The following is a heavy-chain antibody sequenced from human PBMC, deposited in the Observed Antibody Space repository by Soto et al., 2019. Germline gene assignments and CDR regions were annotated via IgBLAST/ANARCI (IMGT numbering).Heavy chain of an antibody. J-gene: IGHJ6*02. CDR2: IIPIFGTA. CDR1: GGTFSSYA. CDR3: ARAPKAAAGRYYYYGMDV. D-gene: IGHD6-13*01. V-gene: IGHV1-69*06. Sequence: QVQLVQSGAEVKKPGSSVKVSCKASGGTFSSYAISWVRQAPGQGLEWMGGIIPIFGTANYAQKFQGRVTITADKSMSTAYRELSSLRSEDTAVYYCARAPKAAAGRYYYYGMDVWGQGTTVTVSS.